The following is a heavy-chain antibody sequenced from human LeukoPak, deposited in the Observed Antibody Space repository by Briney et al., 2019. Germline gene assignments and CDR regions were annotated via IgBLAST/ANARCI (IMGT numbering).Heavy chain of an antibody. Sequence: PGGSLRLSCAASGFTFSSYAMSWVRQAPGKGLEWVSAISGSGGSTYYADSVKGRFTISRDNSKNTLYLQMNSLRAEDTAVYYCARAHTSGWYGDFEYWGQGTLVTVSS. CDR1: GFTFSSYA. V-gene: IGHV3-23*01. D-gene: IGHD6-19*01. CDR3: ARAHTSGWYGDFEY. J-gene: IGHJ4*02. CDR2: ISGSGGST.